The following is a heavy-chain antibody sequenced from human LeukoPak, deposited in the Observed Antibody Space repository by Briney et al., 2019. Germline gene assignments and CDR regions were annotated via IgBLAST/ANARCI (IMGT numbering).Heavy chain of an antibody. CDR3: ARDPYSGLYGNDYYYYMDV. Sequence: GGPLRLSCAASGFTFSDYNMNWVRQAPGKAMEWVSSITSIGTYIFYADSVKGRFTISRDNAKNSLYLQMDSLGPEDTAVYYCARDPYSGLYGNDYYYYMDVWGKGTTVTISS. CDR2: ITSIGTYI. CDR1: GFTFSDYN. D-gene: IGHD1-26*01. V-gene: IGHV3-21*01. J-gene: IGHJ6*03.